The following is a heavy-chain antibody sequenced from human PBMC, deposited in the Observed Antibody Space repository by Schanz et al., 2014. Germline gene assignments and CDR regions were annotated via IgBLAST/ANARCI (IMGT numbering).Heavy chain of an antibody. CDR1: GGSSSDCY. D-gene: IGHD3-10*01. V-gene: IGHV4-34*01. J-gene: IGHJ4*02. Sequence: QVQLQQWGAGLLKASETLSLTCAVYGGSSSDCYWSWIRQPPGKGLEWIGEINHSGGTNYNPSLKTRFPMSVDTSNTQFSLILTSVTAADTAVYYCELITLDRGVRNDYWGQGTLVSVSS. CDR3: ELITLDRGVRNDY. CDR2: INHSGGT.